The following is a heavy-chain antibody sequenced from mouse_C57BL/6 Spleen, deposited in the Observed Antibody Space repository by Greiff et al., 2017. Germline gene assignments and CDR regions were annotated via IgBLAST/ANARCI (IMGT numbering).Heavy chain of an antibody. V-gene: IGHV2-2*01. CDR1: GFSLTSYG. D-gene: IGHD1-1*01. Sequence: VQLQQSGPGLVQPSPTLSITCTVSGFSLTSYGVHWVRQSPGKGLEWLGVIWSGGSTDYNAAFISRLSISKDNSKSQVFFKMDSLQADDAAIYNCARNRDYGSRPYYYAMDYWGQGTSVTVSS. J-gene: IGHJ4*01. CDR2: IWSGGST. CDR3: ARNRDYGSRPYYYAMDY.